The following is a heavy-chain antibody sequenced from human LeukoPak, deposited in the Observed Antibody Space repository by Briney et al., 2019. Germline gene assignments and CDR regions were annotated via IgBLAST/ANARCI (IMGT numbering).Heavy chain of an antibody. CDR1: GGSISTYY. Sequence: ASETLSLTCTVSGGSISTYYWGWIRQPPGKGLEWIGSIYYSGSTYYNPSLKSRVTISVDTSKNQFSLKLSSVTAADTAVYYCARGSIVVVPAAIWGQGTLVTVSS. D-gene: IGHD2-2*01. V-gene: IGHV4-39*01. J-gene: IGHJ4*02. CDR2: IYYSGST. CDR3: ARGSIVVVPAAI.